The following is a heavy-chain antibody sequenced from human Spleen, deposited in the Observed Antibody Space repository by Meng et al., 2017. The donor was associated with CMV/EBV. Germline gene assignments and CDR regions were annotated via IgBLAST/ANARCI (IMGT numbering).Heavy chain of an antibody. V-gene: IGHV1-8*02. CDR2: MNPNSANT. Sequence: ASVKVSCKASGYTFTSYGISWVRQTSGQGLEWMGWMNPNSANTGYAQKFQGRVALTWDTSKSTAYMELSSLKSDDTAVYYCTRGGAYCGGDCYIDYWGQGTLVTVSS. J-gene: IGHJ4*02. CDR1: GYTFTSYG. CDR3: TRGGAYCGGDCYIDY. D-gene: IGHD2-21*01.